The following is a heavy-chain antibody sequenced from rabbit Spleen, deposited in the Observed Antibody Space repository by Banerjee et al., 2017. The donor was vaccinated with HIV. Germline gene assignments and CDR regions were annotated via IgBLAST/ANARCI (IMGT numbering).Heavy chain of an antibody. V-gene: IGHV1S45*01. CDR2: INVITGTP. CDR1: GFSFSSNYV. J-gene: IGHJ4*01. Sequence: QEQLVESGGGLVKPEGSLTLTCTASGFSFSSNYVICWVRQAPGKGLEWIACINVITGTPVAAWWEERRFTSNKASSTTAPLQTTRLTDAATATFCSGKNFDGVIGWNIGLWGPGTLVTVS. D-gene: IGHD2-1*01. CDR3: GKNFDGVIGWNIGL.